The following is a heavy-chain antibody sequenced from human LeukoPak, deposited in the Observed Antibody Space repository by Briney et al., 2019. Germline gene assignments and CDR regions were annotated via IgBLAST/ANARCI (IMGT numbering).Heavy chain of an antibody. CDR3: ARVYELREEDYYYYYMDV. D-gene: IGHD5/OR15-5a*01. V-gene: IGHV3-7*03. Sequence: GGSLRLSCAASGFTFSSYWMSWVRQAPGKGLEWVANIKQDGSEKYYVDSVRGRFTISRDNAKNSLYLQMNSLRAEDTALYYCARVYELREEDYYYYYMDVRGKGTTVTVSS. CDR2: IKQDGSEK. J-gene: IGHJ6*03. CDR1: GFTFSSYW.